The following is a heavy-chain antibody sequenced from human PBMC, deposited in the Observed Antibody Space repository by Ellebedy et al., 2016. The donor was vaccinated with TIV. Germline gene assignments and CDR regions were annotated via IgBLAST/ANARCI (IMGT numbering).Heavy chain of an antibody. CDR2: IKQDGSES. V-gene: IGHV3-7*01. CDR3: ARDWNPYGDYYGMDV. D-gene: IGHD4-17*01. J-gene: IGHJ6*02. Sequence: GESLKISXAASGFTFSRYWMTWVRQAPGRGLEWVANIKQDGSESHYVDSVKGRFTTSRDSAKNSLYLQMNSLRVDDTAVYYCARDWNPYGDYYGMDVWGQGTTVTVSS. CDR1: GFTFSRYW.